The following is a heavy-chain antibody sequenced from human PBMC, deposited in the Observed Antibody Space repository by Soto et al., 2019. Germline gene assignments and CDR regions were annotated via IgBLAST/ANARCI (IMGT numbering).Heavy chain of an antibody. CDR3: AYSTGWYRLDV. CDR2: VYHTGGN. Sequence: QVYLQVSGPGLVKPSGTLSLTCAVSGASISTPYWWTWVRQPPGKELEWIGDVYHTGGNNYNPSLMSRVTISLDKSKNEFSLKMISVTAADTAIYYCAYSTGWYRLDVWGQGTMVIVSS. CDR1: GASISTPYW. D-gene: IGHD6-19*01. J-gene: IGHJ3*01. V-gene: IGHV4-4*02.